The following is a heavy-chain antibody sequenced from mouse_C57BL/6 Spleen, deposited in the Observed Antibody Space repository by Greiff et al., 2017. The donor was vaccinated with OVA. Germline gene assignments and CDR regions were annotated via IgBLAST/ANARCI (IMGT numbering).Heavy chain of an antibody. V-gene: IGHV5-6*01. D-gene: IGHD4-1*02. J-gene: IGHJ3*01. CDR3: AREGSTGFAY. CDR2: ISSGGSYT. CDR1: GFTFSSYG. Sequence: EVNVEESGGDLVKPGGSLKLSCAASGFTFSSYGMSWVRQTPDQRLEWVATISSGGSYTYYPDSVKGRFTISKDKAKNTLYLQMSSLKSEDTAMYYCAREGSTGFAYWGQGTLVTVSA.